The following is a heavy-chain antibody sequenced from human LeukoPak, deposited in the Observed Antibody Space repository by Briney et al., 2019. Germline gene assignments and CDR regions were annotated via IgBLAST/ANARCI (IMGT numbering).Heavy chain of an antibody. J-gene: IGHJ4*02. V-gene: IGHV4-39*01. CDR1: GGSISSSSYS. D-gene: IGHD3-9*01. Sequence: SETLSLTCTVSGGSISSSSYSWGWIRQPPGKGLEWIGSIYYSGSTYYNPSLKSRVTISVDTSKNQFSLKLSSVTAADTAVYYCASTTGYSSDYWGQGTLVTVSS. CDR2: IYYSGST. CDR3: ASTTGYSSDY.